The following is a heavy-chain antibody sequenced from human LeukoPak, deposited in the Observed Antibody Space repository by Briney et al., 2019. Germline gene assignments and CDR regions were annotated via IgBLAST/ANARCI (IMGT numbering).Heavy chain of an antibody. V-gene: IGHV3-23*01. CDR1: GFTFSSYA. CDR3: AKGPYYYDSSGYYDY. D-gene: IGHD3-22*01. J-gene: IGHJ4*02. Sequence: GGSLRLSCAASGFTFSSYAMSWVRQAPGKGLEWVSAISGSGGSTYYADSVKGRFTISRDNYKNTLYLQMNSLGAEDTAVYYCAKGPYYYDSSGYYDYWGQGTLVTVSS. CDR2: ISGSGGST.